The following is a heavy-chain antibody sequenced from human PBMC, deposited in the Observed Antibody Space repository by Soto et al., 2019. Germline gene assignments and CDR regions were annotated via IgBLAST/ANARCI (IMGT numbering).Heavy chain of an antibody. D-gene: IGHD6-19*01. CDR1: GFTFSSYA. CDR2: ISGSGGST. CDR3: AKAPSGYSSGWYYFDY. Sequence: WGSLRLSCAASGFTFSSYAMSWVRQAPGKGLEWVSAISGSGGSTYYADSVKGRFTISRDNSKNTLYLQMNSLRAEDTAVYYCAKAPSGYSSGWYYFDYWGQGTLVTVS. J-gene: IGHJ4*02. V-gene: IGHV3-23*01.